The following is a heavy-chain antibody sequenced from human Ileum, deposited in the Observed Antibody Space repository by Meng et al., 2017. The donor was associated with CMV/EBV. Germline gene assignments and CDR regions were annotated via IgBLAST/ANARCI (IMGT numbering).Heavy chain of an antibody. CDR3: AREGPTDWGRALDY. V-gene: IGHV4-4*07. CDR1: GGSMSSYY. Sequence: HVELQETGPGLVKPSETLSFYCLGSGGSMSSYYWSWIRQPAGKGLEWIGRIYTSESSNYNSSLKSRVTMSVDTSKNQFSMKLNSVTAADTAVYYCAREGPTDWGRALDYWGQGTLVTVSS. J-gene: IGHJ4*02. CDR2: IYTSESS. D-gene: IGHD7-27*01.